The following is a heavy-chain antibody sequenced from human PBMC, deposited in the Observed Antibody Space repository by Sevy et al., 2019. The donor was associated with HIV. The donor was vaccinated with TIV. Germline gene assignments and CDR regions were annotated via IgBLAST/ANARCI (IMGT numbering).Heavy chain of an antibody. V-gene: IGHV3-21*01. CDR3: VRDGWNY. J-gene: IGHJ4*02. CDR2: MTSSGSYI. Sequence: GSLRLSCAASGFTFSTSTMNWVRQAPGKGLEWVTLMTSSGSYILYADSVKGRFTISRDNAKNSVFLQMNSLRVEDTAVYYCVRDGWNYWGQGTLVTVSS. D-gene: IGHD2-15*01. CDR1: GFTFSTST.